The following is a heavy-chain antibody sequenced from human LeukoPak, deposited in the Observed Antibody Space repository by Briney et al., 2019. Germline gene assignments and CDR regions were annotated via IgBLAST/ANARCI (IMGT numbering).Heavy chain of an antibody. J-gene: IGHJ6*02. D-gene: IGHD2-2*01. CDR1: GGSISSSSYY. V-gene: IGHV4-39*01. Sequence: PSETLSLTCTVSGGSISSSSYYWGWIRRPPGKGLEWIGSIYYSGSTYYNPSLKSRVTISVDMSKNQFSLKLSSVTAADTAVYYCARGPPAKPGTGYYYGMDVWGQGTTVTVSS. CDR3: ARGPPAKPGTGYYYGMDV. CDR2: IYYSGST.